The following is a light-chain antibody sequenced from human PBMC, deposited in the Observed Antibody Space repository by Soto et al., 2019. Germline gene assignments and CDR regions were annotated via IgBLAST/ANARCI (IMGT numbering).Light chain of an antibody. Sequence: AIQMTQSPSSLSASVGDRVTITCRASQGVRDVLAWYQQRPGKAPKLLIYAASNLQSGVPSRFSGSGSGTDCPLIISSLQPEDFAPYDCLQDDDYPYTFGQGNKLEL. CDR2: AAS. CDR1: QGVRDV. J-gene: IGKJ2*01. V-gene: IGKV1-6*01. CDR3: LQDDDYPYT.